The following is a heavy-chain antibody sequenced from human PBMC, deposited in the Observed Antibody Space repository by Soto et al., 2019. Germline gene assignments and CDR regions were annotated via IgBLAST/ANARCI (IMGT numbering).Heavy chain of an antibody. D-gene: IGHD4-17*01. V-gene: IGHV3-9*01. J-gene: IGHJ4*02. CDR1: GFTFDDDA. CDR3: AKDIRTTVTGTRGFDY. CDR2: IRWNSGSI. Sequence: EVQLVESGGGLVQPGRSLRLSCSASGFTFDDDAMHWVRQAPGKGLAWVSGIRWNSGSIGYADSVKGRFTISRDNAKNSLYLQMNSLSAEDTALYYCAKDIRTTVTGTRGFDYWGQGTLVTVSS.